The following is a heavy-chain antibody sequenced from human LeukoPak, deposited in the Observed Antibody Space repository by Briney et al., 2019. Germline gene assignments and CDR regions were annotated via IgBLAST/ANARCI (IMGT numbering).Heavy chain of an antibody. CDR2: ISYDGSNK. J-gene: IGHJ6*03. V-gene: IGHV3-30*18. CDR3: AKEGRSSGRFSPYYYYYMDV. CDR1: GFTFSSYD. Sequence: PGRSLRLSCAASGFTFSSYDMHWVRQAPGKGLEWVAVISYDGSNKYYADSVEGRFTISRDNSKNTLYLQMNSLRTEDTAVYYCAKEGRSSGRFSPYYYYYMDVWGEGTTVTVSS. D-gene: IGHD6-19*01.